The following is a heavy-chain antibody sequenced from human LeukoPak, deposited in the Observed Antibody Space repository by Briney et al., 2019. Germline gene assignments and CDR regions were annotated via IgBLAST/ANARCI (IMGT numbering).Heavy chain of an antibody. Sequence: GGSLRLSCAASGFTFSSAWMSWVRQAPGKGLEWVGRIKSKTDGGTTDYAAPVKGRFIISRDDSKNTLYLQMNSLKTEDTAVYYCTTAVSGYYDFWSGYLEDYWGQGTLVTVSS. CDR1: GFTFSSAW. CDR3: TTAVSGYYDFWSGYLEDY. D-gene: IGHD3-3*01. J-gene: IGHJ4*02. V-gene: IGHV3-15*01. CDR2: IKSKTDGGTT.